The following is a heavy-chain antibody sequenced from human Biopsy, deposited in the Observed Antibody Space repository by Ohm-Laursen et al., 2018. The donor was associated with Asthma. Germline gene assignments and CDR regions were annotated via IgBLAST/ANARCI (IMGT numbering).Heavy chain of an antibody. Sequence: SDTPSLTCGVYRGSLRVYVWSWIRQPPGKGLEWIGESNQGGSPTFNPSLKSRVTISRDTSKNQLSLKLRSVTAADTAVYYCASGPEWYGLDVWGQGTTVTVSS. V-gene: IGHV4-34*01. J-gene: IGHJ6*02. CDR1: RGSLRVYV. CDR2: SNQGGSP. D-gene: IGHD3-3*01. CDR3: ASGPEWYGLDV.